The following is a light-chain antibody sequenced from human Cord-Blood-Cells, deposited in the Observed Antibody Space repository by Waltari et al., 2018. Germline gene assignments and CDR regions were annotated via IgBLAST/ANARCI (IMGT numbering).Light chain of an antibody. J-gene: IGKJ5*01. CDR3: QQYYSYPT. CDR2: AAS. CDR1: QGISSY. Sequence: AIRMTQSPSSPSAPTGYRVTITCRASQGISSYLAWYQQKPGKAPKLLIYAASTLQSGVPSRFSGSGSGTDFTLTISCLQSEDFATYYCQQYYSYPTFGQGTRLEIK. V-gene: IGKV1-8*01.